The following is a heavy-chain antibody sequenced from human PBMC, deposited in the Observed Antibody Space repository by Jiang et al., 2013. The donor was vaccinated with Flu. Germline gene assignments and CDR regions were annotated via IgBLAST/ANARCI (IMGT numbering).Heavy chain of an antibody. CDR1: GDSISGYY. CDR3: ARHLGDDDFWDY. J-gene: IGHJ4*02. D-gene: IGHD3-16*01. V-gene: IGHV4-59*08. CDR2: MSYNSGGS. Sequence: GPGLVKPSETLSLTCTVSGDSISGYYWSWIRQPPGRGLEWIAYMSYNSGGSSYDPSLKSRVTISIDTSENQFSLKLTSVTAADTAVYYCARHLGDDDFWDYWGRGTLVTVSS.